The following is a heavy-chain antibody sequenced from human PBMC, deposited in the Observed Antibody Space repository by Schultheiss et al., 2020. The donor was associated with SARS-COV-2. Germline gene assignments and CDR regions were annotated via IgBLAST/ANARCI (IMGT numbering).Heavy chain of an antibody. CDR2: IRSSGRDI. J-gene: IGHJ4*02. CDR1: GFTFATYN. V-gene: IGHV3-21*01. D-gene: IGHD3-10*01. Sequence: GGSLRLSCAASGFTFATYNMHWVRQAPGKGLEFVASIRSSGRDIYYADSVKGRFTISRDNAKNSLYLQMNSLRAEDTAVYYCASMFLRRRFGELSIDYWGQGTLVTVSS. CDR3: ASMFLRRRFGELSIDY.